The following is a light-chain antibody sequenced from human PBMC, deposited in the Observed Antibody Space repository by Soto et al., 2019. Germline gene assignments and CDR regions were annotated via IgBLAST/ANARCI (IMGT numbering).Light chain of an antibody. CDR1: SSDVGGYNY. CDR3: SSYTRSSTYV. V-gene: IGLV2-14*01. CDR2: DVS. Sequence: QSVLNKAASVNSSHLQSISISKNKTSSDVGGYNYVSWYRQHPGRAPKLMIYDVSNRPSGVSNRFSGSKSGNTASLTISGLQAEDEADYYCSSYTRSSTYVFGTVTKVTV. J-gene: IGLJ1*01.